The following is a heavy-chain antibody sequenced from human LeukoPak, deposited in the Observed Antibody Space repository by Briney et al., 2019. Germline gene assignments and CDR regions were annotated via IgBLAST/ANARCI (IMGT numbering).Heavy chain of an antibody. D-gene: IGHD3-9*01. CDR2: TSVNNGDT. CDR1: GYMFNIYG. Sequence: ASVKVSCKASGYMFNIYGISWVRQAPGQGLEWMAWTSVNNGDTKYGQKFQGRVTVTTDTSTSTVYLELRRLRPDGTAVYYCVRDQYLNVMTGFDDWGQGTLVTVSP. CDR3: VRDQYLNVMTGFDD. J-gene: IGHJ4*02. V-gene: IGHV1-18*01.